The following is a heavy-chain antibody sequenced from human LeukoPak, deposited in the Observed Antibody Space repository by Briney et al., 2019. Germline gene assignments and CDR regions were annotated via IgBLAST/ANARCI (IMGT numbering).Heavy chain of an antibody. Sequence: SETLSLTCTASDGSLSRAVYYWSWIRHHPGKGLEWIGKIYYSGSTYYNPYLQSRATISVDRSKNQFSLKLTSVTAADTAVYYCARGAEYSSSPFDYWGQGSLVTVSS. D-gene: IGHD6-6*01. CDR1: DGSLSRAVYY. CDR3: ARGAEYSSSPFDY. J-gene: IGHJ4*02. CDR2: IYYSGST. V-gene: IGHV4-31*03.